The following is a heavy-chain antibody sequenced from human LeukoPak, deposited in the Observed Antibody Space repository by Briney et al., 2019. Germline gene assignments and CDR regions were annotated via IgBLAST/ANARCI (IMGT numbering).Heavy chain of an antibody. CDR1: GFTFDDYA. V-gene: IGHV3-43D*03. CDR2: ITWDGDST. Sequence: PGGSLRLSCAASGFTFDDYAMHWVRQAAGKGLEWVSLITWDGDSTYYADSVKGRFTISRDNSKNSLYLQMNSLRAEDTAVYYCARERASSGWYGDYYFDYWGQGTLVTVSS. D-gene: IGHD6-19*01. CDR3: ARERASSGWYGDYYFDY. J-gene: IGHJ4*02.